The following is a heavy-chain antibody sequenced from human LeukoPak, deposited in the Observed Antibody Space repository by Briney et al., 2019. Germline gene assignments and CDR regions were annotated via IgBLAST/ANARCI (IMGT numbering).Heavy chain of an antibody. Sequence: SETLSLTCTVSGASISDYYWSWIRQPPGKGLEWIAYIYYGGSTVYNPSLKSRVTISVDTSKNQFSLNLSSVTAADTAVYYCARSELLWFGKVNSGFDFWGQGTLVTVSS. V-gene: IGHV4-59*01. D-gene: IGHD3-10*01. CDR3: ARSELLWFGKVNSGFDF. CDR2: IYYGGST. J-gene: IGHJ4*02. CDR1: GASISDYY.